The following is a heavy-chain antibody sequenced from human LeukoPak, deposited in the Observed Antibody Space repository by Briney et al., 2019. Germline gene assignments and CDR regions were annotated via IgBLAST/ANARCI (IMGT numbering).Heavy chain of an antibody. CDR2: MNPNSGNT. J-gene: IGHJ3*02. CDR1: GYTFTSYD. CDR3: ARGEWLANAFDI. V-gene: IGHV1-8*01. D-gene: IGHD6-19*01. Sequence: ASVKVSCKASGYTFTSYDINWVRQATGQGLEWMGWMNPNSGNTDYAQKFQGRVTMTRNTSISTAYMELSSLRSEDTAVYYCARGEWLANAFDIWGQGTMVTVSS.